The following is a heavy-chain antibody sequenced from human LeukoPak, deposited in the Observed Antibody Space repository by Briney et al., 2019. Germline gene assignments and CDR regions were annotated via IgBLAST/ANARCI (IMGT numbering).Heavy chain of an antibody. CDR3: ARDVTGNDAFDI. CDR2: IYYSGST. J-gene: IGHJ3*02. V-gene: IGHV4-59*01. Sequence: PSETLSLTCTVSGGSISSYYWSWIRQPPGKGLERIGYIYYSGSTNYNPSLKSRVTISVDTSKNQCSLKLSSVTAADTAVYYCARDVTGNDAFDIWGQGTMVTVSS. CDR1: GGSISSYY. D-gene: IGHD1-20*01.